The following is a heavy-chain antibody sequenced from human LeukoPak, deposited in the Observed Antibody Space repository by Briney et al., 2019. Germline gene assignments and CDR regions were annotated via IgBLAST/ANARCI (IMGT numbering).Heavy chain of an antibody. V-gene: IGHV3-11*01. CDR3: ASPLWFGEPSTIYYYYGMDV. D-gene: IGHD3-10*01. J-gene: IGHJ6*02. Sequence: PGGSLRLSCAASGFTFSDYYMSWIRQAPGKGLEWVSYISSSGSTIYYADSVKGRFTISRDNAKNSLYLQMNSLRAADTAVYYCASPLWFGEPSTIYYYYGMDVWGQGTTVTVSS. CDR1: GFTFSDYY. CDR2: ISSSGSTI.